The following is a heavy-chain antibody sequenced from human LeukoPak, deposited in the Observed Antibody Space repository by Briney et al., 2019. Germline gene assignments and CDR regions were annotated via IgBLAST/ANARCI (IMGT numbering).Heavy chain of an antibody. V-gene: IGHV4-30-4*01. Sequence: SETLSLTCTVSGGSISSGDYYWSWIRRPPGKGLEWIGYIYYSGSTYYNPSLKSRVTISVDTSKNQFSLKLSSVTAADTAVYYCARVAEGYCSGGSCYDYYFDYWGQGTLVTVSS. J-gene: IGHJ4*02. CDR2: IYYSGST. CDR3: ARVAEGYCSGGSCYDYYFDY. D-gene: IGHD2-15*01. CDR1: GGSISSGDYY.